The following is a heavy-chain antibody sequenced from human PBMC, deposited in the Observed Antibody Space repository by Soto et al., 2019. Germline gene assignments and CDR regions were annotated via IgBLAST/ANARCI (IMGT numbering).Heavy chain of an antibody. CDR2: IYPGDSDT. J-gene: IGHJ4*02. D-gene: IGHD5-18*01. Sequence: GESLKISCKGSGYSFTSYWIGWVRQMPGKGLEWMGIIYPGDSDTRYGPSFQGQVTISADKSISTAYLRWSSLKASDTAMYYCARRGYSYGYYFDYWGQGTLVTVSS. V-gene: IGHV5-51*01. CDR1: GYSFTSYW. CDR3: ARRGYSYGYYFDY.